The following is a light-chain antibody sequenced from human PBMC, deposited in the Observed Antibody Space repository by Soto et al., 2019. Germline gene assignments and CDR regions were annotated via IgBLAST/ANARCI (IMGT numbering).Light chain of an antibody. Sequence: DIQMTQSPSSLSASVGDRVTITCRASQGISNYLAWYQQKPGKVPKLLIYAASTLHSGVPSRFSGSGSGTDFTLNISSLQPEDVATYYCQKYNSAPQGITFCPGTTVAIQ. CDR2: AAS. CDR3: QKYNSAPQGIT. J-gene: IGKJ3*01. V-gene: IGKV1-27*01. CDR1: QGISNY.